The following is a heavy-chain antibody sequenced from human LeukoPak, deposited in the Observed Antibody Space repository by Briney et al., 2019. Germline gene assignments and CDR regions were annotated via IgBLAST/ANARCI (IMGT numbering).Heavy chain of an antibody. CDR2: INHSGST. Sequence: PSETLSLTCDVYGGSFSGYYWSWIRQPPGKGLEWIGEINHSGSTDYNPSLKSRVTISVDTSKNQFSLKLSSVTAADTAVYYCARGLAAGYWGQGSLVTVSS. CDR1: GGSFSGYY. CDR3: ARGLAAGY. V-gene: IGHV4-34*01. D-gene: IGHD2-15*01. J-gene: IGHJ4*02.